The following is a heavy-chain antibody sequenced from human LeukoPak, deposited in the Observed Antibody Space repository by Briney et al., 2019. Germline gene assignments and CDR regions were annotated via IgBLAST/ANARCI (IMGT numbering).Heavy chain of an antibody. D-gene: IGHD1/OR15-1a*01. CDR2: FTGSDGNI. CDR3: AAGGGNTFNP. J-gene: IGHJ5*02. Sequence: PGGSLRLSCAASGSTFSSQALSWVRQAPGKGLEWVSSFTGSDGNIPYADSVKGRFTLSRDSSKETMYLQMISLRADDTATYYCAAGGGNTFNPWGQGILVTVSS. V-gene: IGHV3-23*01. CDR1: GSTFSSQA.